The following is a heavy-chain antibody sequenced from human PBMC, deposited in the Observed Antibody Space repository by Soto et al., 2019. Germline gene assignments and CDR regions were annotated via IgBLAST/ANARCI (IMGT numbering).Heavy chain of an antibody. Sequence: QVQLVQSGAEVKKPGASVTVSCKASGYTFSRHGISWVRQAPGQGLEWMAWSGNTNYAQKFQGRLTLTTNPSTRTADMELRSLRSDDTAVYYWARGADDFASGYYYEYWGQGTLVTVSS. J-gene: IGHJ4*02. CDR2: SGNT. D-gene: IGHD3-3*01. V-gene: IGHV1-18*04. CDR3: ARGADDFASGYYYEY. CDR1: GYTFSRHG.